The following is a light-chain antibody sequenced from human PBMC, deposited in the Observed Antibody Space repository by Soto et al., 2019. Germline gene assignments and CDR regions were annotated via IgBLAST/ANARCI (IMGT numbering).Light chain of an antibody. Sequence: QLVLTQSPSASASLGASVKLTCTLSSGHSSYAIAWHQQRPEKGPRYLMKLNSDGSHSKGDGIPDRFSGSSSGAERYLTISGLQSEDEADYYCQTWVTGIQVFGGGTKLTVL. V-gene: IGLV4-69*01. CDR2: LNSDGSH. J-gene: IGLJ2*01. CDR3: QTWVTGIQV. CDR1: SGHSSYA.